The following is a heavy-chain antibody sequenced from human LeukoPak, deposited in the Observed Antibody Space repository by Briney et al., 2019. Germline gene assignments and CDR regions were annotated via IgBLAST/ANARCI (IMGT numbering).Heavy chain of an antibody. J-gene: IGHJ4*02. D-gene: IGHD3-22*01. Sequence: ASVKVSCKVSGYTLTELSMHWVRQAPGKGLEWMGGFDPEDGETTYAQKFQGRVTMTEDTSTDTAYMELSSLRSEDTAVYYCAAVKGYYDSSGYDDFDYWGQGTLVTVSS. CDR3: AAVKGYYDSSGYDDFDY. CDR2: FDPEDGET. CDR1: GYTLTELS. V-gene: IGHV1-24*01.